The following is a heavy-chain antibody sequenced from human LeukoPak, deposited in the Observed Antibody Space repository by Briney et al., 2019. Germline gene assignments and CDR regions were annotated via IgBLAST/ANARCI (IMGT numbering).Heavy chain of an antibody. CDR3: TLTTFGVVYYFDY. CDR2: ISYDGINQ. CDR1: GFTFSSYA. V-gene: IGHV3-30*04. Sequence: PGRSLRLSCATSGFTFSSYAMHWVRQAPGKGLELVALISYDGINQYYADSVKGRFIISRDNSKNTLYLQLNSLRLEDTAVYYCTLTTFGVVYYFDYWGQGTLVTVSS. J-gene: IGHJ4*02. D-gene: IGHD1/OR15-1a*01.